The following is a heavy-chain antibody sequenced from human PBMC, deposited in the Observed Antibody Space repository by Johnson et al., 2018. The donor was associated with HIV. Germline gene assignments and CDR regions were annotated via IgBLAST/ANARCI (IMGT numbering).Heavy chain of an antibody. D-gene: IGHD6-19*01. V-gene: IGHV3-30-3*02. Sequence: QMHLVESGGGVVQPGRSLRLSCAASGFTFSSYAMHWVRQAPGKGLEWVAVISYDGSNKYYADSVKGRFTISRDNSKNTLYLQMNSLRAEDTAVYYCAKRGSGWPSDAFDIWGQGTMVTVSS. CDR2: ISYDGSNK. CDR1: GFTFSSYA. CDR3: AKRGSGWPSDAFDI. J-gene: IGHJ3*02.